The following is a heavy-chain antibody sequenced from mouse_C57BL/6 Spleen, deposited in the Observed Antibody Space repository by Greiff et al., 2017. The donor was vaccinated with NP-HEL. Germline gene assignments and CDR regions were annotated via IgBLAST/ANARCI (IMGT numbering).Heavy chain of an antibody. CDR1: GFTFSDYG. V-gene: IGHV5-17*01. CDR2: ISSGSSTI. Sequence: DVKLVESGGGLVKPGGSLKLSCAASGFTFSDYGMHWVRQAPEKGLEWVAYISSGSSTIYYADTVKGRFTISRDNAKNTLFLQMTSLRSEDTAMYYCARNYYGSSPRHFDYWGQGTTLTVSS. D-gene: IGHD1-1*01. J-gene: IGHJ2*01. CDR3: ARNYYGSSPRHFDY.